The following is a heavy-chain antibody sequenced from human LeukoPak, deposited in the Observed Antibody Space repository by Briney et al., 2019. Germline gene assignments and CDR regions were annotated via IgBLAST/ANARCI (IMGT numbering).Heavy chain of an antibody. CDR2: INHSGST. CDR1: GGSFSGYY. D-gene: IGHD3-10*01. Sequence: KASETLSLTCAVYGGSFSGYYWSWIRQPPGKGLEWIGEINHSGSTNYNPSLKSRVTISVDTSKNQFSLKLSSMTAADTAVYYCARLGSRVVWGQGTLVIVSS. V-gene: IGHV4-34*01. J-gene: IGHJ4*02. CDR3: ARLGSRVV.